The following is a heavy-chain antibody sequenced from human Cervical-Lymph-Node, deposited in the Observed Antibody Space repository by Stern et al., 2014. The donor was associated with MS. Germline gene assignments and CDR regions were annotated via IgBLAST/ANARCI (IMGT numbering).Heavy chain of an antibody. Sequence: VHLVESGGGLVKPGGSLRLSCAASGFTFSDFYMSWIRQAPGKGLEWVSHISGSVTAIFYAESVKGRFTISRDNAKNSLYLQMDSLRAEDTAVYYCARGYKYAYKWGQGTLVTVSS. CDR1: GFTFSDFY. V-gene: IGHV3-11*01. J-gene: IGHJ4*02. D-gene: IGHD3-16*01. CDR3: ARGYKYAYK. CDR2: ISGSVTAI.